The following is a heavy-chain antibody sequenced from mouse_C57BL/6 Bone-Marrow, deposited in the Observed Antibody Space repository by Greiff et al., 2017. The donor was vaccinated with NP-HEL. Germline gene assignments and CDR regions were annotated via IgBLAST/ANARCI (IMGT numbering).Heavy chain of an antibody. CDR1: GFTFSSYA. J-gene: IGHJ2*01. Sequence: EVQLMESGGGLVKPGGSLKLSCAASGFTFSSYAMSWVRQTPEKRLEWVATISDGGSYTYYPDNVKGRFTISRDNAKNNLYLQKSHLKSEDTAVYYCARGSGTLFDYGGRGTTLTVSS. CDR2: ISDGGSYT. V-gene: IGHV5-4*01. D-gene: IGHD4-1*01. CDR3: ARGSGTLFDY.